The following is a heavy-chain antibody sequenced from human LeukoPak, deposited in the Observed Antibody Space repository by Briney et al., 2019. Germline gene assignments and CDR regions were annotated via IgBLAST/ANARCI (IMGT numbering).Heavy chain of an antibody. CDR3: ARVVVYYDSSGYPIISDDAFDI. CDR1: GFTFSSYW. V-gene: IGHV3-7*01. D-gene: IGHD3-22*01. CDR2: IKQDGSEK. J-gene: IGHJ3*02. Sequence: PGGSLRLSCAASGFTFSSYWMSWVRQAPGKGLEWVANIKQDGSEKYYVDSVKGRFTISRDNAKNSLYLQMNSLRAEDTAVYYCARVVVYYDSSGYPIISDDAFDIWGQGTMVTVSS.